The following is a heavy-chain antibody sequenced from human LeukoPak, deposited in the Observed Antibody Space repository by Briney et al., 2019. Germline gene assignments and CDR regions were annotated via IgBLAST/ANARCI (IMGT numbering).Heavy chain of an antibody. J-gene: IGHJ4*02. D-gene: IGHD2-2*01. Sequence: GGSLRLSCAASGFTFSSYSMNWVRQAPGKGLEWVSSISSSSSYIYYADSVKGRFTISRDNSKNTLYLQMNSLRAEDTAVYYCAKVVPAALTVDYWGQGTLVTVSS. V-gene: IGHV3-21*04. CDR1: GFTFSSYS. CDR2: ISSSSSYI. CDR3: AKVVPAALTVDY.